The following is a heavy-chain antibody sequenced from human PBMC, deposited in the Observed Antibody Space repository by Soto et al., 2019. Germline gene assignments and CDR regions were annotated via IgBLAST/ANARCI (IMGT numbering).Heavy chain of an antibody. Sequence: DVQLVESGGGLIQPGESLRLSCAAFGLTISGKKYVAWLRQAPGKGLEWVSALCDGDGSFYADSVKGRFTTSSDSSKNNVYLQMNDRRPDDTAVYYCATWHEREHAYDVWGQGTTVTVSS. D-gene: IGHD1-1*01. CDR3: ATWHEREHAYDV. CDR2: LCDGDGS. J-gene: IGHJ3*01. V-gene: IGHV3-53*01. CDR1: GLTISGKKY.